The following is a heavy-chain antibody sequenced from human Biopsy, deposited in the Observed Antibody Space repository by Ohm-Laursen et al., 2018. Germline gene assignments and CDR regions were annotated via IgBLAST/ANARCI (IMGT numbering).Heavy chain of an antibody. D-gene: IGHD1-14*01. CDR2: ISRSVSHI. V-gene: IGHV3-21*06. Sequence: SLRLSCAASGFSLSNFTINWVCQAPGKGLEWVSSISRSVSHILYAETLKGRFTSFRDNAKNSVYLQMNSLRVEDTGVYYCARGRTHLLPDHDWFDPWGQGTLVTVSS. J-gene: IGHJ5*02. CDR3: ARGRTHLLPDHDWFDP. CDR1: GFSLSNFT.